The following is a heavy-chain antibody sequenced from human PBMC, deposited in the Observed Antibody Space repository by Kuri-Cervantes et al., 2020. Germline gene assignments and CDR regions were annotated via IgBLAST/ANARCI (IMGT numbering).Heavy chain of an antibody. CDR3: ARHGSYYYYMDV. CDR2: IYDRGNT. J-gene: IGHJ6*03. V-gene: IGHV4-39*01. Sequence: SETLSLTCTVSGGSISSRSYYWGWIRQPPGKGLEWIGYIYDRGNTHYNPSLKSRVTISVDTSKSQSSLKLSSVTAADTAVYYCARHGSYYYYMDVWGKGTTVTVSS. D-gene: IGHD5-12*01. CDR1: GGSISSRSYY.